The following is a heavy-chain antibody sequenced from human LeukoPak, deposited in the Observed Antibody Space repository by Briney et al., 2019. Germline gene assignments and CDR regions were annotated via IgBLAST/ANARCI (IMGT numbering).Heavy chain of an antibody. D-gene: IGHD2-15*01. CDR1: GGSISSGSYY. CDR2: IYTSGST. J-gene: IGHJ5*02. Sequence: PSETLSLTCTVSGGSISSGSYYWSWIRQPAGKGLEWIGRIYTSGSTNYNPSLKSRVTISVDTSKNQSSLKLSSVTAADTAVYYCAREPLGYCSGGSCYPNRLNWFDPWGQGTLVTVSS. V-gene: IGHV4-61*02. CDR3: AREPLGYCSGGSCYPNRLNWFDP.